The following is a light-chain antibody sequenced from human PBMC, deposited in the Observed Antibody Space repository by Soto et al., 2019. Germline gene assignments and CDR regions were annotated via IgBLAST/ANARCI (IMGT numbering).Light chain of an antibody. V-gene: IGKV3-20*01. Sequence: EIVLTQSPGTLSLSPGERATLSCRASQSVSSSLAWYQQKPGQAPRLLIYGASSRATGIPDRFSGSGSGTDFTLTISRLESEDFAVYYCQQYGSSRTFGQGTKV. CDR1: QSVSSS. J-gene: IGKJ1*01. CDR3: QQYGSSRT. CDR2: GAS.